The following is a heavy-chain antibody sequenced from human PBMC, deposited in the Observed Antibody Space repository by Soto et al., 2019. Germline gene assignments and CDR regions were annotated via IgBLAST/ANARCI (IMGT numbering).Heavy chain of an antibody. CDR2: INPSGDST. Sequence: ASVKVSCKASGYTFSSYYMHWVRQAPGQGLEWMGVINPSGDSTNYAQKFQGRVTMTRDTSTSTVYLEVTSLRSEDTAVYYCARVGSQMIVAATDYVASWGQGTLVNVSS. V-gene: IGHV1-46*01. CDR3: ARVGSQMIVAATDYVAS. CDR1: GYTFSSYY. J-gene: IGHJ4*02. D-gene: IGHD6-19*01.